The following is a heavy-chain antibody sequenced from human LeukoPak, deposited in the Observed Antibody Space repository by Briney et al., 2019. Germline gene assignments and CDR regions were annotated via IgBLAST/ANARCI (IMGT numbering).Heavy chain of an antibody. CDR1: GGSISSSSYY. Sequence: SETLSLTCTVSGGSISSSSYYWGWIRQPPGTGLEWIGSIYYSGSTYYNPSLKSRVTISVDTSKNQFSLKLSSVTAADTAVYYCARLFGGNGNWFDPWGQGTLVTVSS. V-gene: IGHV4-39*07. D-gene: IGHD4-23*01. J-gene: IGHJ5*02. CDR3: ARLFGGNGNWFDP. CDR2: IYYSGST.